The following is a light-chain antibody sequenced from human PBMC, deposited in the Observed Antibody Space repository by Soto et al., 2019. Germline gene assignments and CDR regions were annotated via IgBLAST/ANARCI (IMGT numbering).Light chain of an antibody. CDR3: CSYAGSSTVV. CDR2: EGS. Sequence: QSALTQPASVSGSPGQSITISCTGTRSDVGSYNLVSWYQQHPGKAPKLMIYEGSQRPSGVSNRFSGSKSGNTASLTISGLQAEDEADYYCCSYAGSSTVVFGGRTKLTVL. CDR1: RSDVGSYNL. V-gene: IGLV2-23*01. J-gene: IGLJ2*01.